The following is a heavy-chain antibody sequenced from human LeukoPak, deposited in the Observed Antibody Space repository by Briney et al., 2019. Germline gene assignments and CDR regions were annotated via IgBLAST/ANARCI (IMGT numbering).Heavy chain of an antibody. CDR1: GFTFSSYG. V-gene: IGHV3-30*02. CDR2: IRYDGSNK. D-gene: IGHD3-10*01. CDR3: AKDYSKTSYYGSGTYYRPNWFDP. J-gene: IGHJ5*02. Sequence: GGSLRLSCASSGFTFSSYGIHWVRQAPGKGLEWVAFIRYDGSNKYYAASVKGRFTISRDNSKNTLYLQMNSLRAEDTAVYYCAKDYSKTSYYGSGTYYRPNWFDPWGQGTLVTVSS.